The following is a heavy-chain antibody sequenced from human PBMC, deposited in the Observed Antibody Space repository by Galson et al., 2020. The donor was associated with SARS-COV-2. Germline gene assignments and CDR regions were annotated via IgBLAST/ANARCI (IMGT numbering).Heavy chain of an antibody. CDR2: ISYDGSNK. CDR3: AKAMEMATIQPDY. V-gene: IGHV3-30*18. CDR1: GFTFRSYG. Sequence: LSLTCAASGFTFRSYGMHWVRQAPGKGLEWVAVISYDGSNKYYADSVKGRFTISRDNSKNTLYVQMNSLRAEDTAVYYCAKAMEMATIQPDYWGQGTLVTVSS. D-gene: IGHD3-10*01. J-gene: IGHJ4*02.